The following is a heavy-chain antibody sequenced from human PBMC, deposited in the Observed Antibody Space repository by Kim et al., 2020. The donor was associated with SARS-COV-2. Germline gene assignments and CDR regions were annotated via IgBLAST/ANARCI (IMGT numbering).Heavy chain of an antibody. CDR1: VGSFSGYH. V-gene: IGHV4-34*01. Sequence: SETLSLTCAVYVGSFSGYHWSWIRQPPGKGLEWIGEVDHTGAITYNPSLKSRAAISVDRSKNQISLQLNSVTAADTAVYFCARGWVGVVPSPILGLGPHYDYYDMDVWGQGTTVTVS. CDR2: VDHTGAI. J-gene: IGHJ6*02. CDR3: ARGWVGVVPSPILGLGPHYDYYDMDV. D-gene: IGHD3-3*01.